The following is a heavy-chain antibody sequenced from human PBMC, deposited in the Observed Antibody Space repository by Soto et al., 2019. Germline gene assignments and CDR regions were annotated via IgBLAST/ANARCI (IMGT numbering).Heavy chain of an antibody. CDR3: AMSLSPVRRPYQGGMDV. CDR1: GGTFSSYA. V-gene: IGHV1-69*01. Sequence: QVQLVQSGAEVKKPGSSVKVSCKASGGTFSSYAISWVRQAPGQGLEWMGGIIPIFGTANYAQKFQGRVAITADESTSTAYMELSSLRSEDTAVYYCAMSLSPVRRPYQGGMDVWGQGTTVTVSS. J-gene: IGHJ6*02. D-gene: IGHD3-10*01. CDR2: IIPIFGTA.